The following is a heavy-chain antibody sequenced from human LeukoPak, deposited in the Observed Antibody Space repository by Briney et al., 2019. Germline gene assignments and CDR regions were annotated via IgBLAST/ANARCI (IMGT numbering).Heavy chain of an antibody. V-gene: IGHV3-23*01. Sequence: GGSLRLSCAASGFTFASYSMNWVRQAPGKGLEWVSTISGGGGSTYYADSVKGRFTISRDNSKNTLYLQVNSLRAEDTAVYYCAKGGKWDVTPFDYWGQGTLVTVSS. CDR3: AKGGKWDVTPFDY. D-gene: IGHD1-26*01. CDR1: GFTFASYS. J-gene: IGHJ4*02. CDR2: ISGGGGST.